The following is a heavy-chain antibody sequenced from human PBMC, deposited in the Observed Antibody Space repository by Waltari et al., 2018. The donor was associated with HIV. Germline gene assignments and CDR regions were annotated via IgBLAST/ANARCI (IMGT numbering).Heavy chain of an antibody. CDR1: QLTFADVW. J-gene: IGHJ3*01. CDR2: IKSKRDGGGT. CDR3: TTGGYPTEAFDV. D-gene: IGHD5-12*01. V-gene: IGHV3-15*01. Sequence: EVQVVESGGGLVKPGGSLRVSCASFQLTFADVWMTWVRQAPGKGLEGVGRIKSKRDGGGTDYAASVKGRFVISRDDSQNTLYLQMSGLRTEDTAMYYCTTGGYPTEAFDVWGQGTMVTVSP.